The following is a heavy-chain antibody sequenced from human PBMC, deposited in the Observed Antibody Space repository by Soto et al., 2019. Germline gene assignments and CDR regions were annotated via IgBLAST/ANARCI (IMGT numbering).Heavy chain of an antibody. CDR2: ISAYNGNT. J-gene: IGHJ4*02. D-gene: IGHD2-2*01. V-gene: IGHV1-18*01. CDR1: GYTFTDYG. Sequence: ASVKVSCKASGYTFTDYGISWVRQAPGQGLEWMGWISAYNGNTNYAQKLQGRLTITKDTSKNQLVLTMTNMDPVDTGTYYCAQLPWKQLWPRAPVGDWGQGTPVTVSS. CDR3: AQLPWKQLWPRAPVGD.